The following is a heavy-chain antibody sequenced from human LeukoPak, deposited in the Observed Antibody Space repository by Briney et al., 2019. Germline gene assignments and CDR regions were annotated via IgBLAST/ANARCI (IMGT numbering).Heavy chain of an antibody. J-gene: IGHJ2*01. D-gene: IGHD6-19*01. CDR1: GYTFTCDY. V-gene: IGHV1-46*01. Sequence: ASLKVSCKASGYTFTCDYMHWVRQSPGQGLELMGIINPSGGSTSYAQKFQGRVTMTRDTSTSTVYMELSSLRSEDTAVYYCASGLESYWYFDLWGRGTLVTVSS. CDR2: INPSGGST. CDR3: ASGLESYWYFDL.